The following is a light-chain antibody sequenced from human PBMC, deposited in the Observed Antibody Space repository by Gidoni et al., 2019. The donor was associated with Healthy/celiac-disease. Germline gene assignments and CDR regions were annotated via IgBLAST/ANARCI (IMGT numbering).Light chain of an antibody. CDR2: GAS. Sequence: IVLTHSPGTLSLSPGERATLSGTASQIVSSSYLYWYQQKPAPAPRLLIYGASSRATGIPDRFSGSGSGTAFTLTISRMEPEDFAVYYCQQYGSSHPTFGGGTKVEIK. CDR3: QQYGSSHPT. CDR1: QIVSSSY. J-gene: IGKJ4*01. V-gene: IGKV3-20*01.